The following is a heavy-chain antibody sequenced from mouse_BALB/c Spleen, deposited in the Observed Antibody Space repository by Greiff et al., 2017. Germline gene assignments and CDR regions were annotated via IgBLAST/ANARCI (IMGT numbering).Heavy chain of an antibody. D-gene: IGHD2-1*01. CDR3: YGNYGYYAMDY. Sequence: EVQLQQSGPGLVKPSQSLSLTCTVTGYSITSDYAWNWIRQFPGNKLEWMGYISYSGSTSYNPSLKSRISITRDTSKNQFFLQLNSVTTEDTATYYCYGNYGYYAMDYWGQGTSVTVSS. CDR1: GYSITSDYA. V-gene: IGHV3-2*02. CDR2: ISYSGST. J-gene: IGHJ4*01.